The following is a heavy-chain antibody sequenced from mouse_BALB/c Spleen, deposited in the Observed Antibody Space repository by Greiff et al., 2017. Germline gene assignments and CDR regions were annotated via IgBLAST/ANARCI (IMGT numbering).Heavy chain of an antibody. Sequence: VQLKESGPGLVKPSQSLSLTCTVTGYSITSDYAWNWIRQFPGNKLEWMGYISYSGSTSYNPSLKSRISITRDTSKNQFFLQLNSVTTEDTATYYCAGGASYYGSSYWYFDVWGAGTTVTVSS. CDR1: GYSITSDYA. D-gene: IGHD1-1*01. CDR3: AGGASYYGSSYWYFDV. V-gene: IGHV3-2*02. J-gene: IGHJ1*01. CDR2: ISYSGST.